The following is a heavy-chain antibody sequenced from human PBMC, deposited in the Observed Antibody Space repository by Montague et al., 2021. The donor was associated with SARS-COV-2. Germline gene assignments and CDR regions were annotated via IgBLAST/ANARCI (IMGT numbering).Heavy chain of an antibody. V-gene: IGHV4-34*01. CDR2: IHHGGST. D-gene: IGHD3-10*01. CDR3: ARLGDGVVPSPILGVGPYYSYYYMDV. Sequence: SETLSLTCAVHGGSFSTYSWNWIRQPPGKGLEWIGEIHHGGSTNYNPSLKSQATISADTSKNQFSLKLTSVAAADTAVYYCARLGDGVVPSPILGVGPYYSYYYMDVWGKGTPVTVSS. CDR1: GGSFSTYS. J-gene: IGHJ6*03.